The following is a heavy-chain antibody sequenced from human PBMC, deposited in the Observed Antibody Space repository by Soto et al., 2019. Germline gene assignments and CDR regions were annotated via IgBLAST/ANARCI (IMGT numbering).Heavy chain of an antibody. D-gene: IGHD6-19*01. CDR3: AATYSSNQPPFDY. V-gene: IGHV1-3*01. CDR2: INAGNGNT. CDR1: GYTFTSYA. J-gene: IGHJ4*02. Sequence: GASVKVSCKASGYTFTSYAMHWVRQAPGQRLEWMGWINAGNGNTKYSQKFKGRVTITRDTSASTAYMELSSLRFEDTAVYYCAATYSSNQPPFDYWGQGTRVTVSS.